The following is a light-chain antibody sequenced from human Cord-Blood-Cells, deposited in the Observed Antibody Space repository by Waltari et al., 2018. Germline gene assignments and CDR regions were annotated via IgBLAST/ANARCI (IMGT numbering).Light chain of an antibody. J-gene: IGLJ3*02. Sequence: NFMLTQPHSVSESPGKTVTISCTRSSGSLASNYVQWDQQRPGSSPTTGIYEDNQRPSGVPDRFSGSIDSSSNSASLTISGLKTEDEADYYCQSYDSSNQVFGGGTKLTVL. CDR1: SGSLASNY. CDR3: QSYDSSNQV. CDR2: EDN. V-gene: IGLV6-57*01.